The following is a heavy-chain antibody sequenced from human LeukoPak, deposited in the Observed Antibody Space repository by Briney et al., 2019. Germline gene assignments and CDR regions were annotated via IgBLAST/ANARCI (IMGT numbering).Heavy chain of an antibody. J-gene: IGHJ5*02. CDR1: GYSISSSYY. Sequence: SETLSLTCTVSGYSISSSYYWSWIRQPPGKGLEWIGYIYYSGSTNYNPSLKSRVTISVDTSKNQFSLKLSSVTAADTAVYYCARVARNDYSNYGWFDPWGQGTLVTVSS. CDR3: ARVARNDYSNYGWFDP. D-gene: IGHD4-11*01. CDR2: IYYSGST. V-gene: IGHV4-61*01.